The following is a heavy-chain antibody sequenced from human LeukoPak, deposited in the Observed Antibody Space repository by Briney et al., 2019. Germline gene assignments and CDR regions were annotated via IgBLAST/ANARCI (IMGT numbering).Heavy chain of an antibody. J-gene: IGHJ4*02. CDR2: IGTSSTTI. Sequence: PGGSLRLSCAASGFTFSSYTMNWVRQPPGKGLEWVSNIGTSSTTIYYADSVKGRFTISRDNAKNSLFLQMNSLRAEDTAVYYCARLPAYCSSTSCYYDYWGQGTLVTVSS. CDR3: ARLPAYCSSTSCYYDY. CDR1: GFTFSSYT. V-gene: IGHV3-48*04. D-gene: IGHD2-2*01.